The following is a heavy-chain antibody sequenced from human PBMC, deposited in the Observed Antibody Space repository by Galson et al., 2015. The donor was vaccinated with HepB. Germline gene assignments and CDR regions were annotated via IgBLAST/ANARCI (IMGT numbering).Heavy chain of an antibody. J-gene: IGHJ4*02. CDR1: GYTFTGYY. V-gene: IGHV1-2*06. CDR2: INPNSGGT. Sequence: SVKVSCKASGYTFTGYYMHWVRQAPGQGLEWMGRINPNSGGTNYAQKFQGRVTMTRDTSISTAYMELSRLRSDDTAVYYCARGSNTYYDTSSYYLVFDYWVQGTLVTVSS. CDR3: ARGSNTYYDTSSYYLVFDY. D-gene: IGHD3-22*01.